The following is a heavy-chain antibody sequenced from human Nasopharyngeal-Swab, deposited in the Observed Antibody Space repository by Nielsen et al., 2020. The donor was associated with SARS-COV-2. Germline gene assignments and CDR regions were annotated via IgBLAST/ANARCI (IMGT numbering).Heavy chain of an antibody. CDR1: GWFFIHYF. CDR2: ITPSGGAT. D-gene: IGHD6-13*01. V-gene: IGHV1-46*01. CDR3: ASEPGGMAAPGKHFDP. Sequence: SVRVSCMASGWFFIHYFMLWVRQAPGQGLEWMGVITPSGGATNYARKFRGRVTMTRDPSTSTVYLDLSSLKSEDTAVYFCASEPGGMAAPGKHFDPWGQGTRVTVSS. J-gene: IGHJ5*02.